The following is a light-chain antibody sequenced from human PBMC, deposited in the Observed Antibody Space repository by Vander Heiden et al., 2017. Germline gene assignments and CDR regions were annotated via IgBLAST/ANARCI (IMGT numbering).Light chain of an antibody. Sequence: AIQMTQSPSSLSAAVADRVTITCRASQGIRNDLGWYQQKPGKAPKHLIYGASSLHSGVQSRFSGSGSGTDFTLTISSLQPEDFATYYCLQDYNYPATFGQGTKVEIK. J-gene: IGKJ1*01. V-gene: IGKV1-6*01. CDR2: GAS. CDR3: LQDYNYPAT. CDR1: QGIRND.